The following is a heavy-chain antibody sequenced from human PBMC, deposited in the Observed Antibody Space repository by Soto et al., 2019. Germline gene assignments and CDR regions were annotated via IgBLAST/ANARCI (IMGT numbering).Heavy chain of an antibody. Sequence: ASVKVSCKASGYTFTSYDINWVRQATGQGLEWMGWMNPNSGNTGYAQKFQGRVTMTRNTSISTAYMELSSLRSEDTAVYYCARGLDSGYDFNLYYYYYMDVWGKGTTVTVSS. CDR3: ARGLDSGYDFNLYYYYYMDV. CDR1: GYTFTSYD. CDR2: MNPNSGNT. J-gene: IGHJ6*03. D-gene: IGHD5-12*01. V-gene: IGHV1-8*01.